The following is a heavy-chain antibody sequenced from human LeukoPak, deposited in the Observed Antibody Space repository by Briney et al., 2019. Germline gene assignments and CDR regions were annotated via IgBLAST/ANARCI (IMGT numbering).Heavy chain of an antibody. CDR2: VHYSGST. Sequence: PSETLSLTCTVSGGSISSYYWSWVRQPPGKGLEWIGYVHYSGSTKYNPSLKSRVTISVDTSKNQLSLRLSSVTAAVTAVYYCARHVDYWGQGTLVTVSS. CDR3: ARHVDY. J-gene: IGHJ4*02. V-gene: IGHV4-59*08. CDR1: GGSISSYY.